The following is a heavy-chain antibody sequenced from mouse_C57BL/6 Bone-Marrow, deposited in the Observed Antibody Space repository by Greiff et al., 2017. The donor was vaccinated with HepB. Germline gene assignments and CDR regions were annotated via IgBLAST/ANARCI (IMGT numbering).Heavy chain of an antibody. CDR2: FHPYNDDT. J-gene: IGHJ4*01. Sequence: VKLQESGAELVKPGASVKMSCKASGYTFTTYPIEWMKQNHGKSLEWIGNFHPYNDDTKYNEKFKGKATLPVEKSSSTVYLELSRLTSDDSAVYYCARGGYYDFYYAMDYWGQGTSVTVSS. V-gene: IGHV1-47*01. D-gene: IGHD2-3*01. CDR1: GYTFTTYP. CDR3: ARGGYYDFYYAMDY.